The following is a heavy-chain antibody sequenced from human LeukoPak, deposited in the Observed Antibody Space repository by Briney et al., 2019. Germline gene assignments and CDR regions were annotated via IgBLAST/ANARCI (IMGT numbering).Heavy chain of an antibody. CDR3: VRTEGIAVAGDWFDP. J-gene: IGHJ5*02. CDR2: ISAYNGNT. V-gene: IGHV1-18*01. Sequence: ASVKVSCKASGYTFTSYGISWVRQAPGQGLEWMGWISAYNGNTNYAQKLQGRVTMTTDTSTSTAYMELRSLRSDDTAVYYCVRTEGIAVAGDWFDPWGQGTLVTVSS. D-gene: IGHD6-19*01. CDR1: GYTFTSYG.